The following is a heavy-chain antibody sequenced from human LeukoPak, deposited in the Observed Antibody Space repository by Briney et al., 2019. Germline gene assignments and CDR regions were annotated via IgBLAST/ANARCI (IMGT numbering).Heavy chain of an antibody. J-gene: IGHJ6*02. D-gene: IGHD3-3*01. Sequence: ASVKVSCKASGYTFTSYGISWVRQAPGQGLEWMGWISAYNGNTNYAQKLQGRVTMTTDTSTSTAYMELRSLRSDDTAVYYRARGIGDRYDFWSGYYLGSRMDVWGQGTTVTVSS. V-gene: IGHV1-18*01. CDR1: GYTFTSYG. CDR3: ARGIGDRYDFWSGYYLGSRMDV. CDR2: ISAYNGNT.